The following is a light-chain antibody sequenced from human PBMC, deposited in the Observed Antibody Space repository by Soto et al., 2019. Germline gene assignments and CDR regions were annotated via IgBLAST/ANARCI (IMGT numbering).Light chain of an antibody. CDR1: HSVSSSY. CDR2: GAS. CDR3: QQYGSSPPET. J-gene: IGKJ1*01. V-gene: IGKV3-20*01. Sequence: EVVLTQSPGTLSFSPGERATLSCRASHSVSSSYLAWYQQKPGQAPRLLIYGASSRATGIPDRFSGSGSGTDFTLTISRLEPEDFAVYYCQQYGSSPPETFGQGTKVDIK.